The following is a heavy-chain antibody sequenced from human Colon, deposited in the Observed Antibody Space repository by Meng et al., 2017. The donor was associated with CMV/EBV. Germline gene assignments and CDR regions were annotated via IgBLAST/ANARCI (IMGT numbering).Heavy chain of an antibody. J-gene: IGHJ4*02. Sequence: VRLIQLGAGVKGPGASVKVSCQTSGYTFSDYYMHWVRQAPGQGLEWMGWIRSDGSATNYAQKFRGRVTMTRDASVSTAYMELSGLTSDDTAVYFCVRSSGWSLFDYWGPGALVTVSS. CDR1: GYTFSDYY. D-gene: IGHD6-19*01. CDR2: IRSDGSAT. V-gene: IGHV1-2*02. CDR3: VRSSGWSLFDY.